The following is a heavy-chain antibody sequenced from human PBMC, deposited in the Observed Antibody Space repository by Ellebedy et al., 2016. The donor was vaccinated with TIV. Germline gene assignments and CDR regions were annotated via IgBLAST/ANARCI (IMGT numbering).Heavy chain of an antibody. Sequence: GESLKISCAASGFTFSTYWMHWVRQAPGKGLEWVANIKQDGSEKYYVDSVKGRFTISRDNAKNSLYLQMNSLRVEDTAVYYCARALGGGDCYWGQGTLVTVSS. CDR1: GFTFSTYW. D-gene: IGHD2-21*02. V-gene: IGHV3-7*01. CDR3: ARALGGGDCY. J-gene: IGHJ4*02. CDR2: IKQDGSEK.